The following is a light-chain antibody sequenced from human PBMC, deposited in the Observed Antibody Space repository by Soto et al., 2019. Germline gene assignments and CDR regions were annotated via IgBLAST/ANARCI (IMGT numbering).Light chain of an antibody. J-gene: IGKJ2*01. Sequence: EIVMTQSPATLSVYPGERATLSCRASQSVNSNLARYQQKPGQAHRLLIYDASTRATGIPARFSGSGSGTEFTLTISSLQSEDFAVYYCQQYNTWPPTYTFGQGTKLEIK. V-gene: IGKV3-15*01. CDR2: DAS. CDR3: QQYNTWPPTYT. CDR1: QSVNSN.